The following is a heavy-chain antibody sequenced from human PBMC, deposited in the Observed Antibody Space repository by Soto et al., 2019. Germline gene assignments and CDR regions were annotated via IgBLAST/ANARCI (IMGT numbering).Heavy chain of an antibody. CDR1: GGSMSNYY. D-gene: IGHD3-10*01. V-gene: IGHV4-59*01. CDR2: IYYSGTT. CDR3: ARDQDLGY. J-gene: IGHJ4*02. Sequence: LSLTCSVSGGSMSNYYWNWIRQSPGKGLEWIGYIYYSGTTNYNPSLKSRVTISIDTSKNQVSLNLTSVTSADTAVYYCARDQDLGYWGQGTLVTV.